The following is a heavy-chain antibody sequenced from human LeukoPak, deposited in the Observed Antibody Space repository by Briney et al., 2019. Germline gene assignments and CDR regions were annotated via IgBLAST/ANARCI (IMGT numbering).Heavy chain of an antibody. CDR1: GGSISSYY. D-gene: IGHD2-2*01. Sequence: ETLSLTCTVSGGSISSYYWSWVRQAPGKGLEWVSYISSSSSTIYYADSVKGRFTISRDNAKNSLYLQMNSLRAEDTAVYYCARAPDRVVPGYYMDVWGKGTTVTVSS. J-gene: IGHJ6*03. CDR3: ARAPDRVVPGYYMDV. V-gene: IGHV3-48*01. CDR2: ISSSSSTI.